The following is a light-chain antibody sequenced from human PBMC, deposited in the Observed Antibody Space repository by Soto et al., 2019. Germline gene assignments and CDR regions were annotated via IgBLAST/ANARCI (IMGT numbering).Light chain of an antibody. CDR1: QSVNYN. V-gene: IGKV3-20*01. CDR2: NTF. Sequence: EIVMTQSPATLSVSPGERATLSCRASQSVNYNLAWYRQKPGQAPRLLIYNTFHRATGIPDRFSGTGSETDFTLTISRLEPEGFAVYHCQQYGALPPTFGQGTKVDIK. CDR3: QQYGALPPT. J-gene: IGKJ1*01.